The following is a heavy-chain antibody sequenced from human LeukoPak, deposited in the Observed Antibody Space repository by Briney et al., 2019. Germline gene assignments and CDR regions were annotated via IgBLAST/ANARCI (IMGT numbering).Heavy chain of an antibody. CDR1: GFNISAYV. J-gene: IGHJ3*01. CDR2: IWSGGSTV. Sequence: PGGSLRLSCAASGFNISAYVMHWVRQAPGKGLEWVSVIWSGGSTVYYADSVRGRFTVSRDNSKNTLYLQMNSLRVEDTAVYFCAKEVRRYVGAFDGWLRGRMVSVSS. D-gene: IGHD3-10*01. CDR3: AKEVRRYVGAFDG. V-gene: IGHV3-NL1*01.